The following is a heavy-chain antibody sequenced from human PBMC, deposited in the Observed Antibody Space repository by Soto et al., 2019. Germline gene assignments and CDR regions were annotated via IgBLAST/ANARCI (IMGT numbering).Heavy chain of an antibody. CDR1: GGSISSGGYY. J-gene: IGHJ4*02. D-gene: IGHD5-12*01. CDR3: QRAVHSDHDPHFDI. CDR2: IYYNGNT. Sequence: PSETLSLTCSVSGGSISSGGYYWSWIRQHPGKGLEWIAYIYYNGNTYYNPSLKSRVTISMDTSQNQFSLKLRSVTAADMAVYYCQRAVHSDHDPHFDIWGQGTLVTVSS. V-gene: IGHV4-31*03.